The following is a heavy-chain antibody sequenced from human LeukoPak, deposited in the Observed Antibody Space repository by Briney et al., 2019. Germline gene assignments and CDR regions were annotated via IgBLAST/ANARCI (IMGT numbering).Heavy chain of an antibody. CDR2: ISYDGSNK. J-gene: IGHJ4*02. Sequence: GGSLRLSCAPSGFTFSSYAMHWARQAPGKGRGWVAVISYDGSNKYYADSVKGRFTISRDNSKNTLYLQMNSLRAEDTAVYYCARDRVGATDYFDYWGQGTLVTVSS. CDR1: GFTFSSYA. CDR3: ARDRVGATDYFDY. D-gene: IGHD1-26*01. V-gene: IGHV3-30-3*01.